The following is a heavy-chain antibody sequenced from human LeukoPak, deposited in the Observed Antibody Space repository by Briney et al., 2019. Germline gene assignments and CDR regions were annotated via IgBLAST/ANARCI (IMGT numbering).Heavy chain of an antibody. CDR2: INWNGGST. CDR1: GFTFDDYG. V-gene: IGHV3-20*04. D-gene: IGHD3-3*01. Sequence: RPGGSLRLSCAASGFTFDDYGMSWVRQAPGKGLEWVSGINWNGGSTGYADSVKGRFTISRDNAKNSLYLQMNSLRAEDTALYYCAREKGFWSGYYIYMDVWGKGTTVTVSS. J-gene: IGHJ6*03. CDR3: AREKGFWSGYYIYMDV.